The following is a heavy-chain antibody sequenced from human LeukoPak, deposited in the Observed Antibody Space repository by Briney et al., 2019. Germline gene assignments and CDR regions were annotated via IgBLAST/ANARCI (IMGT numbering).Heavy chain of an antibody. Sequence: SETLSLTCAVYSGSFSGYYWSWIRQPPGKGLEWIGEINHSGSTNYNPSLKSRVTISVDTSKNQFSLKLSSVTAADTAVYYCARQRTIAVANLFDYWGQGTLVTVSS. J-gene: IGHJ4*02. V-gene: IGHV4-34*01. CDR2: INHSGST. CDR1: SGSFSGYY. CDR3: ARQRTIAVANLFDY. D-gene: IGHD6-19*01.